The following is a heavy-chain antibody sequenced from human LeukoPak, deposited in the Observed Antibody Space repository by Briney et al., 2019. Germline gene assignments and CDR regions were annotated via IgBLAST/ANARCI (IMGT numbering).Heavy chain of an antibody. CDR2: IWYDGSNK. Sequence: PGGSLRLSXAASGFTFSSYGMHWVRQAPGKGLEWVAVIWYDGSNKYYADSVKGRFTISRDNSKNTLYLQMNSLRAEDTAVYYCAKDDSSGYPFDYWGQGTLVTVSS. CDR3: AKDDSSGYPFDY. CDR1: GFTFSSYG. V-gene: IGHV3-33*06. D-gene: IGHD3-22*01. J-gene: IGHJ4*02.